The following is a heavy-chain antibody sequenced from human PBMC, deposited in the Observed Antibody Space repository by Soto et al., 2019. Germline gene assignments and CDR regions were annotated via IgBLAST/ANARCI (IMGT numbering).Heavy chain of an antibody. Sequence: PGGSLRLSCAASGFTFSSYWMHWVRQAPGKGLVWVSRINSDGSSTSYADSVKGRFTISRDNAKNTLYLQMNSLRAEDTAVYYCARVLVVPEEDYYYGMDVWGQGTTVTVSS. D-gene: IGHD3-22*01. CDR1: GFTFSSYW. V-gene: IGHV3-74*01. CDR2: INSDGSST. CDR3: ARVLVVPEEDYYYGMDV. J-gene: IGHJ6*02.